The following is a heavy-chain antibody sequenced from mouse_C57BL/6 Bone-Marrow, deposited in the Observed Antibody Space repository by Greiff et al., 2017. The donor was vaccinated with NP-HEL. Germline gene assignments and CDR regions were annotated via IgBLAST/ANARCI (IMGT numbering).Heavy chain of an antibody. CDR1: GYAFSSSW. D-gene: IGHD1-1*01. CDR3: ARSLSITTVEY. J-gene: IGHJ3*01. CDR2: IYPGDGDT. V-gene: IGHV1-82*01. Sequence: QVQLQQSGPELVKPGASVKISCKASGYAFSSSWMNWVKQRPGKGLEWIGRIYPGDGDTNYNGKFKGKATLTADKSSSTAYMQLSSLTSEDSAVYFCARSLSITTVEYWGQGTLVTVSA.